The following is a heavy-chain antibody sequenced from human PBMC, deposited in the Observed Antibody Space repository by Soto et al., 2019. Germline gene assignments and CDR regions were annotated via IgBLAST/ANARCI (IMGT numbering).Heavy chain of an antibody. V-gene: IGHV4-61*01. D-gene: IGHD6-19*01. CDR3: ARVIAVAGTPLDY. CDR2: IYYSGST. Sequence: PSETLSLTCTVSGGSVSSGSYYWSWIRQPPGKGLEWIGYIYYSGSTNYNPSLKSRVTISVDTSKNQFSLKLSSVTAVDTAVYYCARVIAVAGTPLDYWGQGTLVTVSS. CDR1: GGSVSSGSYY. J-gene: IGHJ4*02.